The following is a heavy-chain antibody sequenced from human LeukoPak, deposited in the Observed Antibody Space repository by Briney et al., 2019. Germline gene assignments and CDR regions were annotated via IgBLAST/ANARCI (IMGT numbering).Heavy chain of an antibody. V-gene: IGHV3-21*01. CDR2: ISSSSSYI. D-gene: IGHD3-9*01. J-gene: IGHJ3*02. CDR1: GFTFSSHS. CDR3: AREDFDLHDAFDI. Sequence: KRGGSLRLSCAASGFTFSSHSMNWVRQAPGKGLEWVSSISSSSSYIYYADSVKGRFTISRDNAKNSLYLQMNSLRAEDTAVYYCAREDFDLHDAFDIWGQGTMVTVSS.